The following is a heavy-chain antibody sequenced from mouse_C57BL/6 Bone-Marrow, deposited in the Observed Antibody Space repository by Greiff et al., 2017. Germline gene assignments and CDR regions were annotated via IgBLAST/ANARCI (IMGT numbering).Heavy chain of an antibody. CDR2: IYPRSGNT. CDR3: ARATMVTQFAY. D-gene: IGHD2-2*01. J-gene: IGHJ3*01. V-gene: IGHV1-81*01. Sequence: VQLQQSGAELARPGASVKLSCTASGYTFTSYGISWVKQRTGQGLEWIGEIYPRSGNTYYNEKFKGKATLTADKSSSTAYMELRSLTSEDSAVYFCARATMVTQFAYWGQGTLVTVSA. CDR1: GYTFTSYG.